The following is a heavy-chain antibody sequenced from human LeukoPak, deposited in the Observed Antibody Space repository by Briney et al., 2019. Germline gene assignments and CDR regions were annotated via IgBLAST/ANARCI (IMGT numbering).Heavy chain of an antibody. D-gene: IGHD3-22*01. Sequence: GESLKISCKGSGYSFTSYWIGWVRQMPGKGLEWMGIIYPGDSDTRYSPSFQGQVTISADKSISTAYLQWSSLKASDTAMYYCARLSVPSYYYDSDAFDIWGQGTMVTVSS. CDR1: GYSFTSYW. CDR3: ARLSVPSYYYDSDAFDI. CDR2: IYPGDSDT. J-gene: IGHJ3*02. V-gene: IGHV5-51*01.